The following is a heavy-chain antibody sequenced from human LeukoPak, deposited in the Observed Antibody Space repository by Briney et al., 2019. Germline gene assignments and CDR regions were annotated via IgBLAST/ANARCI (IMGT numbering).Heavy chain of an antibody. J-gene: IGHJ4*02. V-gene: IGHV3-30*02. Sequence: GGSLRLSCAASGFTFSSYGMHWVRQAPGKGLEWVAFIRYDGSNKYYADSVKGRFTISRDNSKNTLYLQMNSLRAEDTAVYYCAKGGSTVVTYYFDYWGQGTLVTVSS. CDR1: GFTFSSYG. D-gene: IGHD4-23*01. CDR2: IRYDGSNK. CDR3: AKGGSTVVTYYFDY.